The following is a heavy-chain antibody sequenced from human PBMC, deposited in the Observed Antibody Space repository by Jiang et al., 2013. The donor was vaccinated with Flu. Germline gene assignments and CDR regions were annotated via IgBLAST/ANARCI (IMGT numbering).Heavy chain of an antibody. Sequence: GSGLVKPSETLSLTCTVSGGSITNYYWTWIRQPPGKGLEWLGYIYDSGRTRYNPSLNSRVTILGDTSKNQFSLKLSSVTAADTAVYYCARHPIQYYDSSGYPLFDIWGQGTMVTVSS. CDR3: ARHPIQYYDSSGYPLFDI. J-gene: IGHJ3*02. D-gene: IGHD3-22*01. V-gene: IGHV4-59*08. CDR2: IYDSGRT. CDR1: GGSITNYY.